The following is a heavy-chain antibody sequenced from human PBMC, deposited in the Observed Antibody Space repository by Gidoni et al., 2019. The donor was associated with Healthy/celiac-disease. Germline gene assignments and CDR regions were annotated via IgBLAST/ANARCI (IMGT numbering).Heavy chain of an antibody. CDR3: AKEGRDAAYGDYFWGD. J-gene: IGHJ4*02. V-gene: IGHV3-23*01. CDR1: GFTFSSYA. CDR2: SSGSGGST. D-gene: IGHD4-17*01. Sequence: EVQLLESGGGLVQPGGSLRLSCAASGFTFSSYAMSWVRQAPGKGLEWVAASSGSGGSTYYADSVKGRFTISRDNSKNTLYLQMNSLRAEDTAVYYCAKEGRDAAYGDYFWGDWGQGTLVTVSS.